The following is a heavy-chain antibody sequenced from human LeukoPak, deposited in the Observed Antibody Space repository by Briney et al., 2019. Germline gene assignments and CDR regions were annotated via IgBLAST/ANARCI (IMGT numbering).Heavy chain of an antibody. CDR3: ARIEPYYYAFVY. CDR2: IYYSGST. V-gene: IGHV4-59*08. Sequence: SETLSLTCTVSGGSISSYYWSWIRQPPGKGLEWIGYIYYSGSTNYNPSLKSRVTISVDTSKNQFSLKLSSVTAADTAVCYCARIEPYYYAFVYWGQGTLVTVSS. CDR1: GGSISSYY. J-gene: IGHJ4*02. D-gene: IGHD3-10*01.